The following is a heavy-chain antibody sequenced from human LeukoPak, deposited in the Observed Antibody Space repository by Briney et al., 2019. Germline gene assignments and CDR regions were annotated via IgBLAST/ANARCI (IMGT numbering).Heavy chain of an antibody. CDR2: IWYDGSNK. CDR3: ARERATVTYLDY. D-gene: IGHD4-17*01. J-gene: IGHJ4*02. V-gene: IGHV3-33*01. CDR1: GFTFSSCG. Sequence: TGGSLRLSCAASGFTFSSCGMHWVRQAPGKGLEWVAVIWYDGSNKYYADSVKGRFTISRDNSKNTLYLQMNSLRAEDTAVYYCARERATVTYLDYWGQGTLVTVSS.